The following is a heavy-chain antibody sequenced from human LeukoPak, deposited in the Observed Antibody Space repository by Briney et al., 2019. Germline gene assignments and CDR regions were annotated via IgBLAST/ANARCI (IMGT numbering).Heavy chain of an antibody. Sequence: PSETLSLTCTVSGGSISTYYWSWIRQPPGKGLEWIGYMHYTGTTNYNPSLKSRVTITGDTSKNQFSLKLSSVTAADTAVYYCARVSGYSYGFANYYYYMDVWGKGTTVTVSS. D-gene: IGHD5-18*01. CDR1: GGSISTYY. J-gene: IGHJ6*03. CDR2: MHYTGTT. CDR3: ARVSGYSYGFANYYYYMDV. V-gene: IGHV4-59*12.